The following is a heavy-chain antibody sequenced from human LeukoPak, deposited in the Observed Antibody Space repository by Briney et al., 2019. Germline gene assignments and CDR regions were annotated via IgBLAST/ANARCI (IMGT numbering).Heavy chain of an antibody. CDR3: ATDLSGYDSSAQGAFDI. CDR2: INPNSGGT. CDR1: GYTFTGYY. Sequence: ASVKVSCKASGYTFTGYYMHWVRQAPGQGLEWMGWINPNSGGTIYAQKFQGRVTMTEDTSTDTAYMELSSLRSEDTAVYYCATDLSGYDSSAQGAFDIWGQGTMVTVSS. J-gene: IGHJ3*02. D-gene: IGHD3-22*01. V-gene: IGHV1-2*02.